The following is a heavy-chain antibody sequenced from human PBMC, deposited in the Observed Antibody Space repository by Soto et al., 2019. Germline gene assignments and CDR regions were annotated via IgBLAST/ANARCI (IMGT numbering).Heavy chain of an antibody. D-gene: IGHD2-15*01. CDR3: ARDRGYCSGGACYSVLDH. V-gene: IGHV3-7*01. CDR2: IKPDGRET. CDR1: GFTFSSNW. Sequence: EVQLVESGGGLVQPGGSLRLSCAASGFTFSSNWMNWVRQAPGKGLEWVANIKPDGRETYYVDSVKGRFTISRDNAKNSLYLQMNSLRAEDTAVYFCARDRGYCSGGACYSVLDHWGQGTLVTVSS. J-gene: IGHJ4*02.